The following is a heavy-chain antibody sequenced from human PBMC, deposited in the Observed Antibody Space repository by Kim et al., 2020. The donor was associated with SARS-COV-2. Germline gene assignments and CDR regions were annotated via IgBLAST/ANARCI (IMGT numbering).Heavy chain of an antibody. CDR2: IYPGDSDT. CDR1: GYSFTSYW. Sequence: GESLKISCKGSGYSFTSYWIGWVRQMPGKGLEWMGIIYPGDSDTRYSPSFQGQVTISADKSISTAYLQWSSLKASDTAMYYCATAWHYGSGSWLYYGMDVWGQGTTVTVSS. V-gene: IGHV5-51*01. D-gene: IGHD3-10*01. J-gene: IGHJ6*02. CDR3: ATAWHYGSGSWLYYGMDV.